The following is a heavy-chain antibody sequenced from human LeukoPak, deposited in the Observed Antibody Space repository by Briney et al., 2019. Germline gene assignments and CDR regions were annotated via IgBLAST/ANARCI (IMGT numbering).Heavy chain of an antibody. V-gene: IGHV3-30*02. J-gene: IGHJ6*03. CDR1: GFTFNNFG. Sequence: GGSLRLSCEASGFTFNNFGMHWVRQAPGKGLEWVAFIGYDESKKYYAESVKGRFTISRDDSKNTLYLQMSALKTEDTAVYYCAKEARSTSNYYYYYYMDVWGKGTTVTVSS. D-gene: IGHD2-2*01. CDR2: IGYDESKK. CDR3: AKEARSTSNYYYYYYMDV.